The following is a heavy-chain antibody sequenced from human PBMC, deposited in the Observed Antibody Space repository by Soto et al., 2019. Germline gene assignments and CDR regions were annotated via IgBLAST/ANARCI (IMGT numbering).Heavy chain of an antibody. CDR3: ARELKGSSGWTGAFDI. Sequence: GGSLRLSCAASGFTFSSYAMHWVRQAPGKGLEWVAVISYDGSNKYYADSVKGRFTISRDNSKNTLYLQMNSLRAEDTAVYYCARELKGSSGWTGAFDIWGQGTMVTVSS. J-gene: IGHJ3*02. CDR1: GFTFSSYA. V-gene: IGHV3-30-3*01. D-gene: IGHD6-19*01. CDR2: ISYDGSNK.